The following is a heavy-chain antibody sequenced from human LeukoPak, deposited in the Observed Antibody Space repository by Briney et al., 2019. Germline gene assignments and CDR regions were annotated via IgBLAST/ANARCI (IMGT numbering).Heavy chain of an antibody. D-gene: IGHD4-17*01. CDR1: GFTFSSYG. Sequence: GGSLRLSCAASGFTFSSYGMHWVRQAPGKGLEWVAVIWYDGSNKYYADSVKGRFTISRDNSRNTLYLQMNSLRADDTVVYYCARDRTTALLDYWGQGTLVTVSS. CDR2: IWYDGSNK. V-gene: IGHV3-33*01. CDR3: ARDRTTALLDY. J-gene: IGHJ4*02.